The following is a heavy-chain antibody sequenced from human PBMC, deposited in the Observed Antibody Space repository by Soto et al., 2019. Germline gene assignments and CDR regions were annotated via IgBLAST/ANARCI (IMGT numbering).Heavy chain of an antibody. D-gene: IGHD3-10*01. V-gene: IGHV3-33*01. CDR1: WFTFRSYC. J-gene: IGHJ6*02. CDR2: IWYDGSNK. Sequence: GGSLRISCAAAWFTFRSYCMHWVRPAPGKGVEWVVVIWYDGSNKYYADSVKGRFTISRDNSKNTLYLQMNSLRAEDTAVYYCARDTLLRFGELSHYGMDVWGQGTTVTVSS. CDR3: ARDTLLRFGELSHYGMDV.